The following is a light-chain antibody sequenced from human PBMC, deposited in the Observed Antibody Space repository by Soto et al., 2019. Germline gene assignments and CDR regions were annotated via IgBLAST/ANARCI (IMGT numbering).Light chain of an antibody. CDR2: EVS. CDR1: SSEVGAYNY. Sequence: QSVLTQPASVSGSPGQSITISCTGTSSEVGAYNYVSWYQQHPAKAPKLMIYEVSNRPSGVSNRLSGSKSGNTASLTLSGLQAEDEADYYCISYTRNSTLVFGGGTKVTVL. J-gene: IGLJ2*01. CDR3: ISYTRNSTLV. V-gene: IGLV2-14*01.